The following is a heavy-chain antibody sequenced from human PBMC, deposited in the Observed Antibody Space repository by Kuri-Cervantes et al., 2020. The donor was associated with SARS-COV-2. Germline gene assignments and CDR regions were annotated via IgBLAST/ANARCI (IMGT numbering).Heavy chain of an antibody. CDR1: GFIFFNHG. CDR2: ISYDGTID. Sequence: LSLTCAASGFIFFNHGMHWVRQAPGKGLEWVALISYDGTIDYYADSVRGRFTISRDSSKKTVFLQMNSLTVEDTAVYYCARDCYDFNNGYYTGQFAYWGQGTLVTVSS. D-gene: IGHD3-3*01. V-gene: IGHV3-33*08. J-gene: IGHJ4*02. CDR3: ARDCYDFNNGYYTGQFAY.